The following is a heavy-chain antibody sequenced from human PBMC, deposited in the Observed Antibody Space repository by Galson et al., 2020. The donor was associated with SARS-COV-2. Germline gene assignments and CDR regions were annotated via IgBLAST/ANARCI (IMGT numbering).Heavy chain of an antibody. J-gene: IGHJ2*01. CDR3: ARDLGRAPVIKWYCEL. V-gene: IGHV3-21*04. D-gene: IGHD2-21*01. Sequence: SLNISSAASGFTFSDYTMILLRPAPRKGLEWVSSILGSGSPSYYPDSLNGRFTISRDSAKSSLYLQMNNLGADDTAVYYCARDLGRAPVIKWYCELWGRGALVTVSS. CDR1: GFTFSDYT. CDR2: ILGSGSPS.